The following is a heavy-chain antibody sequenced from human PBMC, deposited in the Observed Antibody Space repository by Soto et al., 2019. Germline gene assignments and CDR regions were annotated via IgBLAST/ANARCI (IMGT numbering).Heavy chain of an antibody. CDR3: ARRTYYYYGMDV. J-gene: IGHJ6*02. D-gene: IGHD1-7*01. CDR2: INHSGST. V-gene: IGHV4-34*01. CDR1: GGSFSVYY. Sequence: KTSETLSLTCAVYGGSFSVYYWSWIRQPPGKGLEWIGEINHSGSTNYNPSLKSRVTISVDTSKNQFSLKLSSVTAADTAVYYCARRTYYYYGMDVWGQGTTVTVSS.